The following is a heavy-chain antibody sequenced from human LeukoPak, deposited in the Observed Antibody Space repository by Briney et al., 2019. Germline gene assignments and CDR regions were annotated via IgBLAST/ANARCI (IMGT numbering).Heavy chain of an antibody. D-gene: IGHD2-15*01. Sequence: SETLSLTCTVSGGSISSYYWSWIRRPAGKGLEWIGRIYTSGSTNYNPSLKSRVTMSVDTSKNQFSLKLRSVTAADTAVYYCARAVSLGYCSGGSCYNWFDPWGQGTLVTVSS. CDR2: IYTSGST. CDR1: GGSISSYY. CDR3: ARAVSLGYCSGGSCYNWFDP. V-gene: IGHV4-4*07. J-gene: IGHJ5*02.